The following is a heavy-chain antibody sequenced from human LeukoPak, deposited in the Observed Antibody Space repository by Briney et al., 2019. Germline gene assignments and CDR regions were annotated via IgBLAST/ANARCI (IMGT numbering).Heavy chain of an antibody. J-gene: IGHJ4*02. Sequence: PGGSLRLSCAASGFTFSSNWMHWVRQAPGKGLVWVSRINSDGSSTSYADSVKGRFTISRDNAKSTLYLQMNSLRADDTAVYHCAKVPTSGWQYYFDYWGQGTLVTVSS. CDR1: GFTFSSNW. D-gene: IGHD6-19*01. CDR3: AKVPTSGWQYYFDY. CDR2: INSDGSST. V-gene: IGHV3-74*01.